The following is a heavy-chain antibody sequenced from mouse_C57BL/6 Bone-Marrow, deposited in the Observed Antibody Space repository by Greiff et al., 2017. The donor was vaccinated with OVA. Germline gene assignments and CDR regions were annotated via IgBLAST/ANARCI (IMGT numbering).Heavy chain of an antibody. CDR3: ARALLRGYFDV. D-gene: IGHD1-1*01. J-gene: IGHJ1*03. V-gene: IGHV5-17*01. Sequence: EVKLVESGGGLVKPGGSLKLSCAASGFTFSDYGMHWVRQAPEKGLEWVAYISSGSSTIYYADTVKGRFTISRDNAKNTLFLQMTSLRSEDTAMYYCARALLRGYFDVWGTGTTVTVSS. CDR1: GFTFSDYG. CDR2: ISSGSSTI.